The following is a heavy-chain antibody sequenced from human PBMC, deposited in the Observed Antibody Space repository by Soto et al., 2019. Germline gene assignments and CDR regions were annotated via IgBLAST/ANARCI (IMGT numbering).Heavy chain of an antibody. CDR2: FDPEDGET. V-gene: IGHV1-24*01. J-gene: IGHJ4*02. Sequence: GASVKVSCKVSGYTLTELSMHWVRQAPGKGLEWMGGFDPEDGETIYAQKFQGRVTMTEDTSTDTAYMELSSLRSEDTAVYYCATATITMVRGVVNYYFDYWGQGTLVTVSS. CDR3: ATATITMVRGVVNYYFDY. CDR1: GYTLTELS. D-gene: IGHD3-10*01.